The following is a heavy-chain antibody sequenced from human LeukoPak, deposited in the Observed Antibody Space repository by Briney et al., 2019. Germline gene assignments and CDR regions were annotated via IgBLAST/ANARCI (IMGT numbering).Heavy chain of an antibody. D-gene: IGHD5-18*01. J-gene: IGHJ4*02. CDR2: ISSSSSYI. Sequence: GGSLRLSCAASGFTFSSYSMNWVRQAPGKGLEWVSSISSSSSYIYYADSVKGRLTISGDNAKNSLYLQMNSLRAEDTAVYYCARDRPEGQYSLDYWGQGTLVTVSS. CDR1: GFTFSSYS. CDR3: ARDRPEGQYSLDY. V-gene: IGHV3-21*01.